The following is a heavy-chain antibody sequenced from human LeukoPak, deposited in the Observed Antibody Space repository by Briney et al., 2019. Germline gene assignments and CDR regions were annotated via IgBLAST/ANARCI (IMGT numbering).Heavy chain of an antibody. Sequence: PSETLSLTCTVSGGSISSSSYYWGWLRQPPGRGLEWIVSIYYSGSTYYNPSLKSRVTISVATSNNQFSLKLSSVTAADPALYYCARHASEDYDILTGYSFDYWGQGTLVTVSS. D-gene: IGHD3-9*01. J-gene: IGHJ4*02. CDR2: IYYSGST. CDR3: ARHASEDYDILTGYSFDY. CDR1: GGSISSSSYY. V-gene: IGHV4-39*01.